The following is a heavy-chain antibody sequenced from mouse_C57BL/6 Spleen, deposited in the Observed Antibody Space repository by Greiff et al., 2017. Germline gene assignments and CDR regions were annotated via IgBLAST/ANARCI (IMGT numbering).Heavy chain of an antibody. CDR2: INYDGSST. D-gene: IGHD3-3*01. CDR1: GFTFSDYY. J-gene: IGHJ2*01. V-gene: IGHV5-16*01. Sequence: EVKLVESEGGLVQPGSSMKLSCTASGFTFSDYYMAWVRQVPEKGLEWVANINYDGSSTYYLDSLKSRFIISRDNAKKILYLQMSSLKSEDTATYYCARDWDRGYDYWGQGTTLTVSS. CDR3: ARDWDRGYDY.